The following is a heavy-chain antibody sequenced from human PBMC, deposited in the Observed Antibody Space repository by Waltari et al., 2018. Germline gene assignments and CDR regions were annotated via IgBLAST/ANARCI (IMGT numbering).Heavy chain of an antibody. CDR3: AKESVDYDSSGPKDY. J-gene: IGHJ4*02. D-gene: IGHD3-22*01. V-gene: IGHV3-23*03. CDR2: IYSGGST. Sequence: EVQLLESGGGLVQPGGSLRLSCAASGFTCSSYAMSWVRQAQGKGLEWVSVIYSGGSTYYADSVKGRFTISRDNSKNTLYLQMNSLRAEDTAVYYCAKESVDYDSSGPKDYWGQGTLVTVSS. CDR1: GFTCSSYA.